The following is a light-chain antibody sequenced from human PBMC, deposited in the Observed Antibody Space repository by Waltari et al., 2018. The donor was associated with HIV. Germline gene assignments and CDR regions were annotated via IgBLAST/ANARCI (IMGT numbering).Light chain of an antibody. CDR2: WAS. CDR3: QQSFRSPLT. CDR1: QSVLYNSNKKNY. V-gene: IGKV4-1*01. Sequence: DIVMTQSPDSLAVSLGGRATIQCQSSQSVLYNSNKKNYLAWYQQKPGQPPKLLFSWASTREAGVPSRFRGGGSWTDFTLTITSLQLDDFATYFCQQSFRSPLTFGPGTKVEI. J-gene: IGKJ1*01.